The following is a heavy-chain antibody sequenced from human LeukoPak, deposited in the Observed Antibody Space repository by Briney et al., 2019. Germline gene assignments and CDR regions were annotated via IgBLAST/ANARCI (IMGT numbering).Heavy chain of an antibody. D-gene: IGHD1-20*01. V-gene: IGHV3-23*01. Sequence: PGGSLRLSCAASGFTFSNYGMSWVRQAPGKGLEWVSAISGSGGDAYYADSVKGRFTISRDNAKNTLYLQMNSLRAEDTAVYYCARGGPDNWNDDNEVDYWGQGTLVTVSS. CDR2: ISGSGGDA. CDR1: GFTFSNYG. CDR3: ARGGPDNWNDDNEVDY. J-gene: IGHJ4*02.